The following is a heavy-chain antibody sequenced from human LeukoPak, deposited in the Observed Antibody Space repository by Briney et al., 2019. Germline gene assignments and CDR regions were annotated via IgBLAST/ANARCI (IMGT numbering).Heavy chain of an antibody. CDR2: VNPYNGNT. J-gene: IGHJ4*02. CDR1: GYTFSSYG. Sequence: ASVKVSCKASGYTFSSYGITWVRQAPGQGLEWMGWVNPYNGNTNYAQKIQGRVTMTTDTSTNTAYMEVRSLRSDDTALYFCARSLEYSSFPCDYWGQGTLVTVFS. CDR3: ARSLEYSSFPCDY. D-gene: IGHD6-6*01. V-gene: IGHV1-18*01.